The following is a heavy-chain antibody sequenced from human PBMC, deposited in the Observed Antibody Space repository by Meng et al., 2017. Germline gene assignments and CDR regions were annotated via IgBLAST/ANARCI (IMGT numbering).Heavy chain of an antibody. CDR3: ARDMGDYFDY. J-gene: IGHJ4*02. Sequence: QLQEAGQGLVRPSETLSLTCTVSGGSISSSSYYWGWIRQPPGKGLEWIGSIYYSGSTYYNPSLKSRVTISVDTSKNQFSLKLSSVTAADTAVYYCARDMGDYFDYWGQGTLVTVSS. CDR1: GGSISSSSYY. CDR2: IYYSGST. D-gene: IGHD3-10*01. V-gene: IGHV4-39*07.